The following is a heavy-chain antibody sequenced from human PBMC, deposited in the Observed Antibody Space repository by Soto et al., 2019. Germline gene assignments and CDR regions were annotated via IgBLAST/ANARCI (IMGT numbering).Heavy chain of an antibody. Sequence: GESLKISCKGSGYSFTSYWIGWVRQMPGKGLEWMGIIYPGDSDTRYSPSFQGQVTISADKSISTAYLQWSSLKASDTAMYYCARHPTICGRGDGMDVWGQGTTVAVSS. J-gene: IGHJ6*02. D-gene: IGHD3-3*01. CDR2: IYPGDSDT. V-gene: IGHV5-51*01. CDR1: GYSFTSYW. CDR3: ARHPTICGRGDGMDV.